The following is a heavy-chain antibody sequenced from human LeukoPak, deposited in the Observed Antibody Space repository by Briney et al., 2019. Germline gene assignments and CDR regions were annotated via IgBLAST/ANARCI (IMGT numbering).Heavy chain of an antibody. CDR1: GYTFTDYY. V-gene: IGHV1-69-2*01. Sequence: ASVKVSCKVSGYTFTDYYMHWVHQAPGKGLEWMRLVDPEDGETIYAEKFQGRVTITADTSTDTAYMELSSLRSEDTAVYYCATLRGCSSTSCYTDFDCWGQRTLVTVSS. J-gene: IGHJ4*02. CDR3: ATLRGCSSTSCYTDFDC. D-gene: IGHD2-2*02. CDR2: VDPEDGET.